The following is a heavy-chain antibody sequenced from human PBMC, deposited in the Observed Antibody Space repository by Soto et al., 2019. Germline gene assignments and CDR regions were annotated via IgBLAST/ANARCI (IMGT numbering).Heavy chain of an antibody. CDR1: GFTFSSYS. D-gene: IGHD2-8*01. Sequence: GGSLRLSCAASGFTFSSYSMNWVRQAPGKGLEWVSSISSSSSYIYYADSVKGRFTISRDNAKNSLYLQMNSLRAEDTAVYYCARETHHPHCTNGVCYTLGFPDYWGQGTLVTVSS. CDR2: ISSSSSYI. CDR3: ARETHHPHCTNGVCYTLGFPDY. V-gene: IGHV3-21*01. J-gene: IGHJ4*02.